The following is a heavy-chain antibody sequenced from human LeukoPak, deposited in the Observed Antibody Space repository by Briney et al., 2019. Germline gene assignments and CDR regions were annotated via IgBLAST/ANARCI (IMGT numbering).Heavy chain of an antibody. CDR3: AREGGPYRPLDY. J-gene: IGHJ4*02. V-gene: IGHV4-4*02. CDR1: GGSISNTNW. Sequence: SETLSLTCGVSGGSISNTNWWTWVRQPPGKGLEWSGEVNLQGSTNYNPSLKSRVAISVDKDENHISLKLTSVTGADTAVYYCAREGGPYRPLDYSGQGTLVTVAS. CDR2: VNLQGST.